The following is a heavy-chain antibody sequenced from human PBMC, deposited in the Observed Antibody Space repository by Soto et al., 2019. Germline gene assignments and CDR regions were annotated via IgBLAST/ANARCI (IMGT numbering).Heavy chain of an antibody. Sequence: GGSLRLSCAASGFTFSSYWMSWVRQAPGKGLEWVANIKQDGSEKYYVDSVKGRFTISRDNAKNSLYLQMNSLRAEDTAVYYCARGIVVVPAAILYYYYMDVWGKGTTVTVSS. D-gene: IGHD2-2*01. CDR3: ARGIVVVPAAILYYYYMDV. CDR1: GFTFSSYW. J-gene: IGHJ6*03. V-gene: IGHV3-7*01. CDR2: IKQDGSEK.